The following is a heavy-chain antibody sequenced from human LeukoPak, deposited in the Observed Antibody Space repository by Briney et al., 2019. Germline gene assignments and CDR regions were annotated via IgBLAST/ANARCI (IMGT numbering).Heavy chain of an antibody. J-gene: IGHJ4*02. CDR1: GFTFSSYG. CDR2: IWYDGSNK. V-gene: IGHV3-33*01. CDR3: ASSGSYYHHFDY. D-gene: IGHD1-26*01. Sequence: GGSLRLSCAASGFTFSSYGMHWVRQAPGKVLEWVAVIWYDGSNKYYADSVKGRFTISRDNSKNTLYLQMNSLRAEDTAVYYCASSGSYYHHFDYWGQGTLVTVSS.